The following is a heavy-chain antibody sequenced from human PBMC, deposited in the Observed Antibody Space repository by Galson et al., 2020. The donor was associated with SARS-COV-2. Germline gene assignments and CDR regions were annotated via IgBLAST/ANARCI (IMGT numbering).Heavy chain of an antibody. CDR2: IYYSGST. CDR3: ARVSKWESYYDILTGYYRPGGYYGMDV. CDR1: GGSVSSGSYY. J-gene: IGHJ6*02. D-gene: IGHD3-9*01. V-gene: IGHV4-61*01. Sequence: SETLSLTCTVSGGSVSSGSYYWSWIRQPPGKGLEWIGYIYYSGSTNYNPSLKSRVTISVDTSKNQFSLKLSSVTAADTAVYYCARVSKWESYYDILTGYYRPGGYYGMDVWGQGTTVTVSS.